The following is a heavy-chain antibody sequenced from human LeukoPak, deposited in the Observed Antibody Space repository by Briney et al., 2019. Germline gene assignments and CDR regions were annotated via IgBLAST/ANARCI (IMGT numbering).Heavy chain of an antibody. CDR2: ISWNSGSI. D-gene: IGHD6-19*01. CDR1: GFTFDDYA. Sequence: PGRSLRLCCAASGFTFDDYAMHWVRQAPGKGLEWVSGISWNSGSIGYADSVKGRFTISRDNAKNSLYLQMNSLRAEDTALYYCAKTRYSSGWYSCDYWGQGTLVTVSS. J-gene: IGHJ4*02. CDR3: AKTRYSSGWYSCDY. V-gene: IGHV3-9*01.